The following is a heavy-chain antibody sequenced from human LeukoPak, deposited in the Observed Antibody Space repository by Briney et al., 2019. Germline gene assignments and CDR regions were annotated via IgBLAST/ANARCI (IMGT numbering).Heavy chain of an antibody. V-gene: IGHV4-61*02. CDR2: IHITGTT. CDR1: GDSISTGSYF. Sequence: SETLSLTCAVSGDSISTGSYFWTWVRQPAGKGLEWIGRIHITGTTRYAPSLMGRVTISIDTSKNQFSLKLTSVTAADTAVYYCARQTGSGLFILPGGQGTLVTVSS. D-gene: IGHD3/OR15-3a*01. J-gene: IGHJ4*02. CDR3: ARQTGSGLFILP.